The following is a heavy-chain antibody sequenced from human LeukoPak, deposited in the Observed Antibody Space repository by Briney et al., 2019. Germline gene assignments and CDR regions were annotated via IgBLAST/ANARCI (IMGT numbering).Heavy chain of an antibody. J-gene: IGHJ4*02. V-gene: IGHV3-53*01. CDR2: IYSGGST. CDR3: ARDRYSGSYYLDY. D-gene: IGHD1-26*01. Sequence: GGSLRLFCAASGFTVSSNYMSWVRHAPGKGLEGVSVIYSGGSTYYADSVKGRFTISRDNSKNTLYLQMNSLRAEDTAVYYCARDRYSGSYYLDYWGQGTLVTVSS. CDR1: GFTVSSNY.